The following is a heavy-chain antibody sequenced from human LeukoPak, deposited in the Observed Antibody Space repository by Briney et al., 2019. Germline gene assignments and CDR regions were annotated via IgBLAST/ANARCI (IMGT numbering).Heavy chain of an antibody. CDR1: GGSISSYY. J-gene: IGHJ5*02. V-gene: IGHV4-59*12. D-gene: IGHD3-10*01. CDR3: ARDLGGWFDP. Sequence: PSETLSLTCTVSGGSISSYYWSWIRQPPGKGLEWIGYIYYSGSTNYNPSLKSRVTMSVDTSKNQFSLKLSSVTAADTAVYYCARDLGGWFDPWGQGTLVTVSS. CDR2: IYYSGST.